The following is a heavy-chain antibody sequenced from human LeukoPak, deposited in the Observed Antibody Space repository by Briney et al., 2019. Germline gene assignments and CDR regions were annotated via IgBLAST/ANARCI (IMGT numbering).Heavy chain of an antibody. Sequence: GGSLRLSCAASGVTFSSYWMSWVRQAPGKGLEWVANIKEDGSEKYYVDSVKGRFTISRDNAKSSPYLQMNSLRAEDTAVYYCARIYGGNSDFDYWGQGTLVTVSS. J-gene: IGHJ4*02. CDR2: IKEDGSEK. V-gene: IGHV3-7*01. D-gene: IGHD4-23*01. CDR1: GVTFSSYW. CDR3: ARIYGGNSDFDY.